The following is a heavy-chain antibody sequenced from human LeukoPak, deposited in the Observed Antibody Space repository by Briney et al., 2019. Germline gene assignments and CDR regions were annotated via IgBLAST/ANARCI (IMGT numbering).Heavy chain of an antibody. D-gene: IGHD4-23*01. J-gene: IGHJ2*01. Sequence: PGGSLRLSCPASGFTFSSYWMHWVRQAPGKGLVWVSRINSDGSSTTYADSVKGRFTISRDNAKNTLYLQMNSLRAEDTAVYYCSRDRAGGNSRYFDLWGRGTLVTVSS. CDR1: GFTFSSYW. CDR3: SRDRAGGNSRYFDL. CDR2: INSDGSST. V-gene: IGHV3-74*01.